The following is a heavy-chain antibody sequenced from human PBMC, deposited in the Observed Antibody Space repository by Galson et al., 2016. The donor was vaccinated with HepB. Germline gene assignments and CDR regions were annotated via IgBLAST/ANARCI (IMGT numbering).Heavy chain of an antibody. CDR2: IYYSGST. Sequence: SETLSLTCTVSGDSINSYYWSWIRQPPGKGLEWIGYIYYSGSTNYNPSLKSRVTISIDMSKNHFSLKLSSVSAADTAVYYCARLDDYVWGSNRHAFDIWGQGTMVTVSS. D-gene: IGHD3-16*02. CDR1: GDSINSYY. V-gene: IGHV4-59*01. CDR3: ARLDDYVWGSNRHAFDI. J-gene: IGHJ3*02.